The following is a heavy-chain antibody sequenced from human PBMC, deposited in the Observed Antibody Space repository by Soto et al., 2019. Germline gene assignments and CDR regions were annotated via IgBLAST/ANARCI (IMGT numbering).Heavy chain of an antibody. V-gene: IGHV1-18*04. J-gene: IGHJ4*02. CDR2: ISVYNGNT. CDR3: ARVEQSLLFQF. D-gene: IGHD6-19*01. CDR1: GYSFTIYG. Sequence: ASVKVSCKASGYSFTIYGISWVRQAPGQGLECMGWISVYNGNTHYAQKFQGRVTMTADTSTSTAYMELRSLRSDDTAVYYCARVEQSLLFQFWGLGTLVTVSS.